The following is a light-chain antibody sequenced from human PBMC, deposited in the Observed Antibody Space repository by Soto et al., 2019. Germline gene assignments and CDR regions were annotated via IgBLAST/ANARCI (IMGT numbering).Light chain of an antibody. CDR3: QQYNNWPGT. J-gene: IGKJ3*01. V-gene: IGKV3-15*01. CDR1: QSVSSN. Sequence: EIVMTQSPATLSVSPGERATLSCRASQSVSSNLAWYQQKPGQAPRRLIYGASTRATGIPARFSGSGSGTEFTLTISSLQSEEFAVYYCQQYNNWPGTFGPGTKVDIK. CDR2: GAS.